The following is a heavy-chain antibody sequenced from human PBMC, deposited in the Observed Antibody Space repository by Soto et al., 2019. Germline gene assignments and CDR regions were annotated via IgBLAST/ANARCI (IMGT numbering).Heavy chain of an antibody. Sequence: SETLSLTCTVSGGSISGGGYYWTWIRQHPGKVLEWIGYIYYSGSTYYNPSLESRVTISVDTSRNQFSLKLSSVTAADAAVYYCAKLNYVDTSGKPENWFDPWGQGTLVTVSS. CDR2: IYYSGST. J-gene: IGHJ5*02. D-gene: IGHD3-22*01. CDR3: AKLNYVDTSGKPENWFDP. CDR1: GGSISGGGYY. V-gene: IGHV4-31*03.